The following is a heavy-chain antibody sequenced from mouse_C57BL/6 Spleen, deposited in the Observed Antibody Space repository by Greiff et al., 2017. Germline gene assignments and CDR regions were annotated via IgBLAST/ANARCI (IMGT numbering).Heavy chain of an antibody. CDR1: GFTFSDYG. CDR2: ISSGSSTI. CDR3: ASYDYLLGYAMDY. Sequence: EVMLVESGGGLVKPGGSLKLSCAASGFTFSDYGMHWVRQAPEKGLEWVAYISSGSSTIYYADTVKGRFTISRDNAKNTLFLQMTSLRSEDTAMYYCASYDYLLGYAMDYWGQGTSVTVSS. D-gene: IGHD2-4*01. J-gene: IGHJ4*01. V-gene: IGHV5-17*01.